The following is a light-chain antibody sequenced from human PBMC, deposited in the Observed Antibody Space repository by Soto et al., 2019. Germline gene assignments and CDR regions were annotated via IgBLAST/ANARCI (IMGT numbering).Light chain of an antibody. CDR1: SSDVGGYNY. J-gene: IGLJ2*01. CDR2: DVS. Sequence: QSALTQPASVSGSPGQSITISCSGTSSDVGGYNYVSWYQQHLGKAPKLMIYDVSNRPSGVSNRFSGSKSGNTASLTISGLQAEDEADYYCCSYTSSSTLVVFGGGTKLTVL. CDR3: CSYTSSSTLVV. V-gene: IGLV2-14*03.